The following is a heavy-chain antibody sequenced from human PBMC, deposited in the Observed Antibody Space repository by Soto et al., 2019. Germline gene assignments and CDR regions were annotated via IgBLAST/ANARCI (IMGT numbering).Heavy chain of an antibody. D-gene: IGHD3-22*01. J-gene: IGHJ5*02. CDR1: GGTFGSDA. V-gene: IGHV1-69*06. CDR3: ARDRTDSGYYTNWLDP. Sequence: GASVKVSCKASGGTFGSDAITWVRQAPGQGLEWVGRIIPIFGTTNYAQNLQGRVTISVDKSTLTSYMELHSLTSDDTALYYCARDRTDSGYYTNWLDPWGQGTQVIVSS. CDR2: IIPIFGTT.